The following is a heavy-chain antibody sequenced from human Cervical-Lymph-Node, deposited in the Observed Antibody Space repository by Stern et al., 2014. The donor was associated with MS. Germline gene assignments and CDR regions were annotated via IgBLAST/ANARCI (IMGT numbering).Heavy chain of an antibody. CDR1: GYPFTNYD. CDR3: ARFTSARGAQRRWFDP. V-gene: IGHV1-8*01. CDR2: MNPISGNT. D-gene: IGHD1-1*01. Sequence: QVQLVQSGAEMKMPGASVKVSCKASGYPFTNYDINLVRQATGQGLEWMGWMNPISGNTGYAQKFQGRLTMTRDNSVNTAYMDLSGLTSEDTAVYYCARFTSARGAQRRWFDPWGQGTLVTVSS. J-gene: IGHJ5*02.